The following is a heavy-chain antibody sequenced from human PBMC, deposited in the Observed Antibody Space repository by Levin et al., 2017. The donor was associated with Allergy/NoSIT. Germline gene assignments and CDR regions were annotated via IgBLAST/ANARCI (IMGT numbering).Heavy chain of an antibody. CDR3: AKPLGIGEAGWLESGLDV. Sequence: GGSLRLSCAASGFTFSSYGIHWVRQAPGKGLEWVAVIAYDGSNKYYADSVKGRFTISRDNSENTLYLQMNSLRVEDTAVYYCAKPLGIGEAGWLESGLDVWGRGTTVTVFS. D-gene: IGHD6-13*01. CDR1: GFTFSSYG. CDR2: IAYDGSNK. V-gene: IGHV3-30*18. J-gene: IGHJ6*04.